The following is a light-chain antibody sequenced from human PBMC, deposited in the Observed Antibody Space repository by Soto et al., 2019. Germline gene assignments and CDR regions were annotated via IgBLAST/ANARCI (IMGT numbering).Light chain of an antibody. CDR3: LQHHSYPLT. V-gene: IGKV1-17*03. Sequence: DIQMTQSPSAMSASVGDRVTITCRASQVISNYLAWFQQQPGNVPKRLIYAASTLQSGVPSRFSGSGSGTEFTLTISSLQPEDFATYYCLQHHSYPLTFGGGTKVEIK. CDR2: AAS. CDR1: QVISNY. J-gene: IGKJ4*01.